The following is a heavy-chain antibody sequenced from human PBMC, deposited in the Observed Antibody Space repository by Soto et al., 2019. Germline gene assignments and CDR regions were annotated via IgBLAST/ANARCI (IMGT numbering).Heavy chain of an antibody. J-gene: IGHJ4*02. D-gene: IGHD2-15*01. Sequence: QLQLQESGSGLVKPSQTLSLTCAVSGGSISSGGYSWSWIRQPPGKGLEWIGYIYHSGSTYYNPSLKSRVTISVDRSKNQFSLKLSSVTAADTAVYYCARRYCSGGSCYPDYWGQGTRVTVSS. CDR1: GGSISSGGYS. V-gene: IGHV4-30-2*01. CDR3: ARRYCSGGSCYPDY. CDR2: IYHSGST.